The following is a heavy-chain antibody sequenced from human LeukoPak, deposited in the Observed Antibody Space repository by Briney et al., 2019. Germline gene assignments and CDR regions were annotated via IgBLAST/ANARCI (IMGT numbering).Heavy chain of an antibody. D-gene: IGHD3-10*01. CDR3: ARVEVGWFGDVHSHAFDI. CDR1: GGSISSSSYY. CDR2: IYYSGST. Sequence: PSETLSLTCTVSGGSISSSSYYWGWIRQPPGKGLEWIGYIYYSGSTNYNPSLKSRVTISVDTSKNQFSLKLSSVTAADTAVYYCARVEVGWFGDVHSHAFDIWGQGTMVTVSS. J-gene: IGHJ3*02. V-gene: IGHV4-61*05.